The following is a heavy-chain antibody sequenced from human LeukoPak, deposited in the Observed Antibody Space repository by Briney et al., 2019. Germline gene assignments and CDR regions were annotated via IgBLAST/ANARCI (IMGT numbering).Heavy chain of an antibody. D-gene: IGHD3-16*01. Sequence: GGSLRLSCAASGFIFSNYGMHWVRQTPGKGLEWVTFIKSDGSEKDYADSVKGRFTISRDNSKSTLYLQMNILRAEDMALYHCVKEVSFGEMGGDIWGQGTLVTVSS. J-gene: IGHJ4*02. V-gene: IGHV3-30*02. CDR2: IKSDGSEK. CDR1: GFIFSNYG. CDR3: VKEVSFGEMGGDI.